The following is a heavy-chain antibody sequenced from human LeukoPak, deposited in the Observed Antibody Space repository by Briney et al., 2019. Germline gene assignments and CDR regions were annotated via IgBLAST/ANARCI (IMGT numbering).Heavy chain of an antibody. CDR3: ARDLIAVAGTGDY. Sequence: PGGSLRLSCAASGFTVSSNYMSWVRQAPGKGLEWVSVIYSGGSTYYADSVKGRFTISRDNSKNTLYLQMNSLRAEDTAVYYCARDLIAVAGTGDYWGQGTLVTVSS. D-gene: IGHD6-19*01. CDR2: IYSGGST. V-gene: IGHV3-53*01. CDR1: GFTVSSNY. J-gene: IGHJ4*02.